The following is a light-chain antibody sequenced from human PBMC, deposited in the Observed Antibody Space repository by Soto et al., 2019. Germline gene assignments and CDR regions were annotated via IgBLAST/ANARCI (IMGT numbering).Light chain of an antibody. CDR1: QNVSTY. Sequence: EIVLTQSPVTLSLSPGERATLSCRASQNVSTYLAWYQQKPGQAPRLLIYDASNRATGIPARFSGSGSGTDFTLTISSLEPEDFAVYYCQQRTNWLTFGPGTKVDIK. J-gene: IGKJ3*01. CDR3: QQRTNWLT. V-gene: IGKV3-11*01. CDR2: DAS.